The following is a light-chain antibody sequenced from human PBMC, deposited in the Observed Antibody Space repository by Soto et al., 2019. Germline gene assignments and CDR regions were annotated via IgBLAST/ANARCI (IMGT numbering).Light chain of an antibody. Sequence: DVQMTQSPSSLSAFVGDRVTITCRASQGIAPYLAWFQQKPGKVPKLLIYATSTLQSGVPSRFSGSGSGTDFTLTINSLQPEDVVSYYCQKYNSAPLTFGGWTKEDIK. CDR3: QKYNSAPLT. CDR2: ATS. J-gene: IGKJ4*01. CDR1: QGIAPY. V-gene: IGKV1-27*01.